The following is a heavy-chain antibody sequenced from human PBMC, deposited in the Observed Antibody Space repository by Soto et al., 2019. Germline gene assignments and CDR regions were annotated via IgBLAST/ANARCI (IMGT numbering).Heavy chain of an antibody. V-gene: IGHV4-30-2*01. J-gene: IGHJ5*02. CDR3: ARDQLEGTWFDP. CDR1: GGSISSGGYS. CDR2: ISHNGST. Sequence: QLQLQESGSGLVRPSQTLSLTCAVSGGSISSGGYSWNWIRQPPGKGLEWIGYISHNGSTLYNPSPNSRVTIAVDKSKNQSSLKLRSVTAADTAVYHGARDQLEGTWFDPWGQGALVTASS. D-gene: IGHD1-1*01.